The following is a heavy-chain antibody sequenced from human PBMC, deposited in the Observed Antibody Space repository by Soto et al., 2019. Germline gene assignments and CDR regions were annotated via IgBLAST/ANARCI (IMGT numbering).Heavy chain of an antibody. V-gene: IGHV4-30-2*01. Sequence: SETLSLTCAVSGGSISSGGYSWSWIRQPPGKGLEWIGYIYHSGSTYYNPSLKSRVTISVDRSKNQFSLKLSSVTAADTAVYYCARGYCSGGSCYPFDYWGQGTLVTVSS. D-gene: IGHD2-15*01. CDR1: GGSISSGGYS. CDR3: ARGYCSGGSCYPFDY. CDR2: IYHSGST. J-gene: IGHJ4*02.